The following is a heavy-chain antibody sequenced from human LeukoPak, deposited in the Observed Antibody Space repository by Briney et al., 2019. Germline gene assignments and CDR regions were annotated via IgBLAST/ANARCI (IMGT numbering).Heavy chain of an antibody. D-gene: IGHD3-10*01. CDR2: IWHDGSKK. V-gene: IGHV3-33*06. Sequence: GGSLRLSCVGSGYTFSTYGMHWVRQAPGKGLDWVAVIWHDGSKKYYAASVKGRFTISRDDSKNTLYLQMNSLRAEDTAVYYCAKGGLLLWFGELDLDYWGQGTLVTVSS. J-gene: IGHJ4*02. CDR3: AKGGLLLWFGELDLDY. CDR1: GYTFSTYG.